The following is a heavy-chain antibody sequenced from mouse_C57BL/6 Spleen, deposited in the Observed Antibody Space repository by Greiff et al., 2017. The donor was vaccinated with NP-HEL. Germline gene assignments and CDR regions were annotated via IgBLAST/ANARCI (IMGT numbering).Heavy chain of an antibody. D-gene: IGHD2-4*01. CDR2: IDPNSGGT. V-gene: IGHV1-72*01. J-gene: IGHJ4*01. CDR3: ARDGDDYDEGAMDY. Sequence: QVQLKQPGAELVKPGASVKLSCKASGYTFTSYWMHWVKQRPGRGLEWIGRIDPNSGGTKYNEKFKSKATLTVDKPSITAYMQLSSLTSEDSAVYYCARDGDDYDEGAMDYWGQGTTVTVSS. CDR1: GYTFTSYW.